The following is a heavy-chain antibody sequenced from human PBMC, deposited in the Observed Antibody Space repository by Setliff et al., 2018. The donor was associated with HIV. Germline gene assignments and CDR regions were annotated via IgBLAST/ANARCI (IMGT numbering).Heavy chain of an antibody. D-gene: IGHD3-10*01. CDR3: ARDPFLWEVTPP. J-gene: IGHJ5*02. CDR1: GYTFTNYY. CDR2: INPNSGGT. V-gene: IGHV1-2*02. Sequence: ASVKVSCKASGYTFTNYYLHWVRQAPGQGLEWMGWINPNSGGTNYAQKFQGRVTMTRDTSISTAYMELSRLRYDDTAIYYCARDPFLWEVTPPWGQGTLVTV.